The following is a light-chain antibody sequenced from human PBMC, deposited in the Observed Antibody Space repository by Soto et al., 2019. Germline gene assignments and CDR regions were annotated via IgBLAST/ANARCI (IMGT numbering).Light chain of an antibody. CDR1: QGISSY. Sequence: DIQMTQSPSTLSASVGDRVTITCRASQGISSYLAWYQQKPGKAPKLLIYAASTLQSGVPSRFSGSGSGTEFTLTISSLQPEDFATYCCQQLNSYPRTFGQGTKVDIK. CDR3: QQLNSYPRT. CDR2: AAS. J-gene: IGKJ1*01. V-gene: IGKV1-9*01.